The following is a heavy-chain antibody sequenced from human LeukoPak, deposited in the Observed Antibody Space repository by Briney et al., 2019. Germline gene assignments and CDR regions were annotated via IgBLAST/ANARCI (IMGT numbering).Heavy chain of an antibody. D-gene: IGHD3-22*01. CDR2: IYPGDSDS. CDR1: GYSFTRYW. CDR3: ARGGPHYFDSSGYSDAFDI. V-gene: IGHV5-51*01. Sequence: GESLKISCKGSGYSFTRYWIGWVRQIPGKGLEWMGIIYPGDSDSRYSPSFQGQVTISADKSISTAYLQWSSLKASDTAMYYCARGGPHYFDSSGYSDAFDIWGQGTMVTVSS. J-gene: IGHJ3*02.